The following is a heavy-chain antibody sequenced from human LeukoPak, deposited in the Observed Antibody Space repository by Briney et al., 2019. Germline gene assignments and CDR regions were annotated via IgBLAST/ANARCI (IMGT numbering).Heavy chain of an antibody. CDR3: ARGLRGGIQLWLQLGTYWYFDL. D-gene: IGHD5-18*01. V-gene: IGHV3-48*01. J-gene: IGHJ2*01. CDR2: ISGSSATI. Sequence: PGGSLRLSCAASGFTFSAYSINWVRQAPGKGLQWVSYISGSSATIYYTDSVKGRFTISRDDAKNSLYLQMNSLRAEDTAVYYCARGLRGGIQLWLQLGTYWYFDLWGRGTLVTVSS. CDR1: GFTFSAYS.